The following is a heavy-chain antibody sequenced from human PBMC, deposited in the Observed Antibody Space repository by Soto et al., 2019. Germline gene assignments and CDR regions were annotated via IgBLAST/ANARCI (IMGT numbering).Heavy chain of an antibody. CDR1: GFTVSSNY. CDR3: ARGSSGWYEIDY. J-gene: IGHJ4*02. Sequence: PGGSLRLSCAASGFTVSSNYMSWVRQAPGQRLEWMGWINAGNGNTKYSQKFQGRVTITRDTSASTAYMELSSLRSEDTAVYYCARGSSGWYEIDYWGQGTLVTVSS. V-gene: IGHV1-3*01. CDR2: INAGNGNT. D-gene: IGHD6-19*01.